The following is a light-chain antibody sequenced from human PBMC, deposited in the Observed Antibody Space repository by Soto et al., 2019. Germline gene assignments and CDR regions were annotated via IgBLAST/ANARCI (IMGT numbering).Light chain of an antibody. Sequence: QSVLTHPAPVSGSPGQSITIACTGTNSDLGGYNYVSWYQQHPGKVPKLMIYEVSNRPSGVSNRFSGSKSGNTASLTISGLQAEDEAAYYCFSYTTSSAPYVFGTGSKVTVL. CDR3: FSYTTSSAPYV. CDR1: NSDLGGYNY. CDR2: EVS. J-gene: IGLJ1*01. V-gene: IGLV2-14*01.